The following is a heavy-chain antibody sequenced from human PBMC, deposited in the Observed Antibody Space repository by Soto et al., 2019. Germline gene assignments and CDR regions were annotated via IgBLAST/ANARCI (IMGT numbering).Heavy chain of an antibody. CDR2: IYYSGST. CDR1: GGSISSYY. J-gene: IGHJ6*02. CDR3: ARGKAYGEVGDTYYYHYGMDV. V-gene: IGHV4-59*01. Sequence: SETLSLTCTVSGGSISSYYWSWIRQPPGKGLEWIGYIYYSGSTNYNPSLKSRVTISVDTSKNQFSLKLSSVTAADTAAYYCARGKAYGEVGDTYYYHYGMDVWGQGTTVTVSS. D-gene: IGHD1-26*01.